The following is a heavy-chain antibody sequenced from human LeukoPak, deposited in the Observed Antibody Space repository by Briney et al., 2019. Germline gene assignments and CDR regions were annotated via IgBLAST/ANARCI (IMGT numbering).Heavy chain of an antibody. D-gene: IGHD2-15*01. V-gene: IGHV3-48*03. J-gene: IGHJ4*02. Sequence: GGSLRLSCAASGFTFSSYEMNWVRQAPGKGLEWVSYISSSGSTIYYADSVKGRFTISRDNAKNSLYLQMNNLRVEDTAVYYCVNTGGHCSTPTCSHHWGQGTLVTVSS. CDR2: ISSSGSTI. CDR3: VNTGGHCSTPTCSHH. CDR1: GFTFSSYE.